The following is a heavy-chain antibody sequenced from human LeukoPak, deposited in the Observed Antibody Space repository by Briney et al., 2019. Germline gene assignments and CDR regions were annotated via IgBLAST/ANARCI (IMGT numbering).Heavy chain of an antibody. CDR2: IYYSGST. CDR3: ATRADYYDSSGYYPWAEYFQH. V-gene: IGHV4-39*07. Sequence: SETLSLTCTVSGGSISSSSYYWGWIRQPPGKGLEWIGSIYYSGSTYYNPSLKSRVTISVDTSKNQFSLKLSSVTAADTAVYYCATRADYYDSSGYYPWAEYFQHWGQGTLVTVPS. D-gene: IGHD3-22*01. CDR1: GGSISSSSYY. J-gene: IGHJ1*01.